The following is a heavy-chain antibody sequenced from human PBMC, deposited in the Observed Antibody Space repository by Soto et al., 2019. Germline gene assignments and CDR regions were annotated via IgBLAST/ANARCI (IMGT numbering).Heavy chain of an antibody. CDR1: GGSFSGYY. CDR2: INHSGST. V-gene: IGHV4-34*01. J-gene: IGHJ6*03. D-gene: IGHD2-15*01. Sequence: SETLSLTCAVYGGSFSGYYWSWIRQPPGKGLEWIGEINHSGSTNYNPSLKSRVTISVDTSKNQFSLKLSSVTAADTAVYYCARGYLVYCSGDSCLNYYSYYYMDVWGKGTTVT. CDR3: ARGYLVYCSGDSCLNYYSYYYMDV.